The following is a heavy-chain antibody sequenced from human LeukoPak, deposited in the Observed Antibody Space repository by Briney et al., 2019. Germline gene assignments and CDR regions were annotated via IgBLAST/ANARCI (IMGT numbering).Heavy chain of an antibody. CDR1: GYTFGDYG. CDR2: IRSKSYSYAT. CDR3: TPGGVDF. Sequence: GGSLRLSCAASGYTFGDYGMSWVRQTSGKGLEWVGHIRSKSYSYATGYAASVTGRFTISRDDSRNTAYLQMDSLKTEDTAVYYCTPGGVDFWGQGTLVTVSS. J-gene: IGHJ4*02. V-gene: IGHV3-73*01.